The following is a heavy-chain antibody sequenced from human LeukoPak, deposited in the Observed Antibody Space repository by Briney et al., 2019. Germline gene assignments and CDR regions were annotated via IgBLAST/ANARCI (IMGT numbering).Heavy chain of an antibody. Sequence: AETLILTCAASGGSISSSSYYWGWMRQPPGKGLEWIGSIYYSGSTYYNPSLKSRVTMSVDTSKNQFSLKLSSVTAADTAVYYCARTMDPPVPTYYDILTGYRHFNYYYYGMDVWGQGTTVTVSS. CDR2: IYYSGST. D-gene: IGHD3-9*01. CDR3: ARTMDPPVPTYYDILTGYRHFNYYYYGMDV. V-gene: IGHV4-39*01. CDR1: GGSISSSSYY. J-gene: IGHJ6*02.